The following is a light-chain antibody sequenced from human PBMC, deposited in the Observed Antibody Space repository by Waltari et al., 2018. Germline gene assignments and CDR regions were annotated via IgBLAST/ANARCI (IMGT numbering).Light chain of an antibody. J-gene: IGKJ4*01. CDR1: HDINNY. V-gene: IGKV1-27*01. Sequence: DIQMTQSPSSLSASVGDRVTITCRASHDINNYLAWYQQKPGKVPVLVIYAASTPSAGVPSRFSGSGFGRDFTLTISSLQPEDVATYYCQTFDRSPLTFGGGTK. CDR3: QTFDRSPLT. CDR2: AAS.